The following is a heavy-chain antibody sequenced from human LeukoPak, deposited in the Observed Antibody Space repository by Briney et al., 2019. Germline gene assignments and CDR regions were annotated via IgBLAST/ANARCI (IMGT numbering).Heavy chain of an antibody. CDR1: GDSISNYY. V-gene: IGHV4-59*01. CDR2: IYYSGST. D-gene: IGHD3-9*01. Sequence: SETLSLTCAVSGDSISNYYWSWIRQPPGKGLEWIGYIYYSGSTNYNPSLKSRVTISVDTSKNQFSLKLSSVTAADTAVYYCARALGRYFDWFVSWGQGTLVTVSS. CDR3: ARALGRYFDWFVS. J-gene: IGHJ5*01.